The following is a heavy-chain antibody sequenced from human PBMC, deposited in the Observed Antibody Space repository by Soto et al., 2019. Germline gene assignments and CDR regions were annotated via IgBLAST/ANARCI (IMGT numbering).Heavy chain of an antibody. J-gene: IGHJ3*02. V-gene: IGHV3-7*01. Sequence: EVQLVESGGGLVQPGGSLRLSCAASGFTFSAYWMTWVRQAPGKGLEWVANIKEDGTIQYYVDSVKGRFTISRDNAKNSLYLQMNSLRAEDTAVYFCARDRLPHAFDIWGQGTMVTVSS. CDR1: GFTFSAYW. D-gene: IGHD5-12*01. CDR2: IKEDGTIQ. CDR3: ARDRLPHAFDI.